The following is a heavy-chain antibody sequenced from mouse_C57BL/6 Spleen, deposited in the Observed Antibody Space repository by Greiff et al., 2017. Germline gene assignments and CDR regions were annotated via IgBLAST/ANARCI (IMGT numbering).Heavy chain of an antibody. CDR3: ARSGLREFFDY. J-gene: IGHJ2*01. V-gene: IGHV1-82*01. CDR2: IYPGDGDT. Sequence: VKLMESGPELVKPGASVKISCKASGYAFSSSWMNWVKQRPGKGLEWIGRIYPGDGDTNYNGKFKGKATLTADKSSSTAYMQLSSLTSEDSAVYFCARSGLREFFDYWGQGTTLTVSS. CDR1: GYAFSSSW. D-gene: IGHD2-4*01.